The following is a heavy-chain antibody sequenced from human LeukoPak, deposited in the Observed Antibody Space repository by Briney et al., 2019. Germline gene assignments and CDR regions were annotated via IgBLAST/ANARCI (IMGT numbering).Heavy chain of an antibody. CDR1: GDSVSSNSAA. J-gene: IGHJ4*02. CDR2: TYYRSKWYN. CDR3: ARWRYCSSTSCYSYFDY. D-gene: IGHD2-2*01. Sequence: SQTLSLTCAISGDSVSSNSAAWHWIRQSPSRGLEWLGRTYYRSKWYNDYAVSVKSRITINPDTSKNQFSLQLNSVTPEDTAVYYCARWRYCSSTSCYSYFDYWGQGTLVTVSS. V-gene: IGHV6-1*01.